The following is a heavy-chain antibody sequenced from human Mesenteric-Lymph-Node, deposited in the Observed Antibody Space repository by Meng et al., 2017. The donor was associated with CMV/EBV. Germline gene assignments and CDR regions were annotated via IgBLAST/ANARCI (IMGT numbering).Heavy chain of an antibody. D-gene: IGHD6-6*01. CDR2: ITYDGSRR. V-gene: IGHV3-30*02. Sequence: GESLKISCAASGFTFSSYGMHWVRQAPGKGLEWVAFITYDGSRRYYADSVKGRFTISRDNSKNTVYLQMNSLSPEDTAMYYCAKGHSSSYFGMDVWGQGTTVTVSS. CDR1: GFTFSSYG. J-gene: IGHJ6*02. CDR3: AKGHSSSYFGMDV.